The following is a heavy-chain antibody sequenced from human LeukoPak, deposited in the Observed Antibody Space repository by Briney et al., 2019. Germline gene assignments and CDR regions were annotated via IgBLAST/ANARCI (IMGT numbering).Heavy chain of an antibody. CDR1: GGSISSYY. D-gene: IGHD3-3*01. Sequence: SETLSLTCTVSGGSISSYYLSWIRQPPGKGLEWIGYIYYSGSTNYNPSLKSRVTISVDTSKNQFSLKLSSVTAADTAVYYCARVGASSDAFDIWGQGTMVTVSS. CDR2: IYYSGST. J-gene: IGHJ3*02. CDR3: ARVGASSDAFDI. V-gene: IGHV4-59*01.